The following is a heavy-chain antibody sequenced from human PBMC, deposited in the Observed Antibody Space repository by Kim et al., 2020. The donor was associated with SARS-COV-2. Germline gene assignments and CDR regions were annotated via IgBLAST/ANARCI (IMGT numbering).Heavy chain of an antibody. Sequence: SVKVSCKASGGTFSSYAISWVRQAPGQGLEWMGGIIPIFGTANYAQKFQGRVTITADESTSTAYMELSSLRSEDTAVYYCARTELSPDGGTNWFDPWGQGTLVTVSS. CDR2: IIPIFGTA. V-gene: IGHV1-69*13. D-gene: IGHD3-16*01. J-gene: IGHJ5*02. CDR3: ARTELSPDGGTNWFDP. CDR1: GGTFSSYA.